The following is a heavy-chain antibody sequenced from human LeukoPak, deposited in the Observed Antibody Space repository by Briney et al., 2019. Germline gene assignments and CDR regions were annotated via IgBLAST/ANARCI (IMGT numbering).Heavy chain of an antibody. Sequence: SETLSLTCTVSGGSISSGDYYWSWIRQPRGKGLEWIGYIYYSGSTYYNPSLKSRVTISVDTSKNQFSLKLSSVTAADTAVYYSARDSPRDTNAFDIRGQGTMVTVSS. CDR2: IYYSGST. D-gene: IGHD5-18*01. CDR3: ARDSPRDTNAFDI. V-gene: IGHV4-30-4*01. J-gene: IGHJ3*02. CDR1: GGSISSGDYY.